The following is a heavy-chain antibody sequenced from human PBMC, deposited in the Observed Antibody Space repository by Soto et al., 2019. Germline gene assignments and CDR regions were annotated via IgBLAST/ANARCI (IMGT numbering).Heavy chain of an antibody. Sequence: EVQLVESGGGLIQPGGSLRLSCAASGFTFSSYAMHWVRQAPGKGLEYVSAISSNGGSTYYANSVKGRFTISRDNSKNTLYLQMGSLRAEDMAVYYCARGDCSGGSCYFPCDYWGQGTLVTVSS. CDR2: ISSNGGST. CDR3: ARGDCSGGSCYFPCDY. D-gene: IGHD2-15*01. V-gene: IGHV3-64*01. J-gene: IGHJ4*02. CDR1: GFTFSSYA.